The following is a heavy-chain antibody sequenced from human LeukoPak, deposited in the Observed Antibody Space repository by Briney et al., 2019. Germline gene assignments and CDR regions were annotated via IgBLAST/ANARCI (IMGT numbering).Heavy chain of an antibody. V-gene: IGHV1-8*03. CDR1: GYTFTSYD. Sequence: ASVKVSCKPSGYTFTSYDINWVRQATGQGLEWMGWMNPNSGNTGYAQKFQGRVTITRNTSISTAYMELSSLRSEDTAVYYCARVRRAVVVPAAKTYYFDYWGQGTLVTVSS. J-gene: IGHJ4*02. CDR3: ARVRRAVVVPAAKTYYFDY. D-gene: IGHD2-2*01. CDR2: MNPNSGNT.